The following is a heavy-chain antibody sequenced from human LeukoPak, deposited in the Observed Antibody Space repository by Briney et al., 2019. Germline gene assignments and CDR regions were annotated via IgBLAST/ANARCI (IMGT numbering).Heavy chain of an antibody. CDR3: SGRDSSRSPRAY. V-gene: IGHV3-7*01. Sequence: GGSLKLSCAASGLTFTDFWMNWVRLAPGRGLEWLANIKPDGNEKYYVDSVKGRFTISRDNAKNEVYLEMNSLRAEDTGVYYCSGRDSSRSPRAYWGQGTLVSVSS. D-gene: IGHD2-2*01. J-gene: IGHJ4*02. CDR2: IKPDGNEK. CDR1: GLTFTDFW.